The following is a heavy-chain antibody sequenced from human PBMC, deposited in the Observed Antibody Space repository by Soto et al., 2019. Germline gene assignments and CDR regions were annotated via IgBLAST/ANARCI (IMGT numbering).Heavy chain of an antibody. CDR3: ARGRVLRFLEWLSAPNYGMDV. J-gene: IGHJ6*02. CDR2: IIPIFGTA. D-gene: IGHD3-3*01. Sequence: GASVKVSCKASGYTFNSYAISWVRQAPGQGLEWMGGIIPIFGTANYAQKFQGRVTITADESTSTAYMELSSLRSEDTAVYYCARGRVLRFLEWLSAPNYGMDVWGQGTTVTVSS. CDR1: GYTFNSYA. V-gene: IGHV1-69*13.